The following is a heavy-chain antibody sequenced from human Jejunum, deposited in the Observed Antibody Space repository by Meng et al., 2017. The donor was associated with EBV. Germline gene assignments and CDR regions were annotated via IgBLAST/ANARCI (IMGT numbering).Heavy chain of an antibody. CDR2: ISANRTYI. CDR3: ATILFPSSSFFSS. J-gene: IGHJ5*02. CDR1: GFTFSGYT. V-gene: IGHV3-21*03. D-gene: IGHD2-2*02. Sequence: DVQLVEPGGGLVKPGGSLRLSCAASGFTFSGYTINWVRQAPGKGLEWVSSISANRTYIRYPHSMKCRFPISRDNAKNSVYLQMNSLRVEDTSVSSCATILFPSSSFFSSWGQGTLVTVSS.